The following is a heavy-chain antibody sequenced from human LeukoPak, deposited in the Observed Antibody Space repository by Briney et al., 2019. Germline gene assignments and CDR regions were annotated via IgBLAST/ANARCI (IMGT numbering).Heavy chain of an antibody. CDR1: GGSISSSSYY. CDR3: AREDRYSYGLDY. CDR2: VYYSGTT. Sequence: SETLSLTCIVSGGSISSSSYYWGWIRQPPGKGLEWIGSVYYSGTTYYNPSLKSRVTISIDTSKNQFSLKLSSVTAAETAVYYCAREDRYSYGLDYWGQGTLVIVSS. V-gene: IGHV4-39*02. D-gene: IGHD5-18*01. J-gene: IGHJ4*02.